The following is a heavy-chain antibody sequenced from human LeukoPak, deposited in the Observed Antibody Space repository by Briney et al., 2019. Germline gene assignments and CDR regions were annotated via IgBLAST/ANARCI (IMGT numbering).Heavy chain of an antibody. CDR2: ISTNGGST. CDR1: GFTFSSYA. V-gene: IGHV3-64D*09. Sequence: GGSLRLSCAASGFTFSSYAMHWVRQAPGKGLEYVSGISTNGGSTYYGDSVKGRFTISRDNYKNTLYLQMSSLRAEDTAVYYCVKGAVTFSMFFAFEYWGQGTLVTVSS. CDR3: VKGAVTFSMFFAFEY. J-gene: IGHJ4*02. D-gene: IGHD3/OR15-3a*01.